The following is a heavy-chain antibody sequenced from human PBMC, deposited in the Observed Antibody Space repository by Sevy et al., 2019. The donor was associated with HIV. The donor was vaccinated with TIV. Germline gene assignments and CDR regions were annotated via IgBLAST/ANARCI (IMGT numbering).Heavy chain of an antibody. CDR2: LIPILGTA. V-gene: IGHV1-69*13. J-gene: IGHJ4*02. D-gene: IGHD3-9*01. CDR1: GGTFSRYS. CDR3: ARDPLGLTGYSDY. Sequence: ASVKVSCKAPGGTFSRYSVSWVRQAPGQGLEWMGGLIPILGTANYAQKFQGRVTITADESTDTAYMELSSLTPDDTAMYFCARDPLGLTGYSDYRGQGTLVTVSS.